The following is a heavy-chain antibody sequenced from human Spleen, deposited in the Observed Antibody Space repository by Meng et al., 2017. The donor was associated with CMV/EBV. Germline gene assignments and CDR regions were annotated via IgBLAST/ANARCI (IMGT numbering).Heavy chain of an antibody. CDR1: GFTVSSNY. J-gene: IGHJ3*02. Sequence: AASGFTVSSNYMSWVRQAPGKGLEWVSVIYSGGSTYYADSVKGRFTISRDNSKNTLYLQMNSLRAEDTAVYYCARAGGSYYLNAFDIWGQGTMVTVSS. CDR3: ARAGGSYYLNAFDI. D-gene: IGHD1-26*01. V-gene: IGHV3-53*01. CDR2: IYSGGST.